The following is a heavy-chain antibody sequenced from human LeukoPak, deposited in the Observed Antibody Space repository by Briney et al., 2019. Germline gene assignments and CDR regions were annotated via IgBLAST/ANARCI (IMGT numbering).Heavy chain of an antibody. CDR1: GFTFSDYY. CDR2: ISSSGSTI. D-gene: IGHD5-24*01. V-gene: IGHV3-11*04. Sequence: GGSLRLSCAASGFTFSDYYMSWIRQAPGKGLEWVSYISSSGSTIYYADSVKGRFTISRDNAKNSLYLQMNSLRAEDTAVYYCARGRNVEMATTSPLGYWGQGTLVRLL. CDR3: ARGRNVEMATTSPLGY. J-gene: IGHJ4*02.